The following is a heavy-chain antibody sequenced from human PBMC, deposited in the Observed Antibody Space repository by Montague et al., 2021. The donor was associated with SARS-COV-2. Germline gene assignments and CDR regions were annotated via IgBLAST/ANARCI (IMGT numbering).Heavy chain of an antibody. CDR3: ARSKGVVINGVCDY. D-gene: IGHD3-3*01. Sequence: SRSLSCAASGFTFSSYGMHWVRQAPGKGLEWVAVIWYDGSNKYYADSVKGRFTISRDKSKNTLYLQMNSLRAEDTAVYYCARSKGVVINGVCDYWGQGTLVTVSS. V-gene: IGHV3-33*01. J-gene: IGHJ4*02. CDR1: GFTFSSYG. CDR2: IWYDGSNK.